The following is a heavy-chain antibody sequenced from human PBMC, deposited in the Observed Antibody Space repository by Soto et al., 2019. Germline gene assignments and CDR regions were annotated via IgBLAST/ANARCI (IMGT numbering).Heavy chain of an antibody. V-gene: IGHV1-69*01. J-gene: IGHJ6*02. D-gene: IGHD6-13*01. CDR2: IIPIFGTA. CDR3: ARAGDIAAAGTLPDYGMDV. CDR1: RGGYSSYS. Sequence: PAKVCSEASRGGYSSYSMRWARQETEQGLEWMGGIIPIFGTANYAQKFQGRVTITADESTSTAYMELSSLRSEDTAVYYCARAGDIAAAGTLPDYGMDVWGQGTTVTVSS.